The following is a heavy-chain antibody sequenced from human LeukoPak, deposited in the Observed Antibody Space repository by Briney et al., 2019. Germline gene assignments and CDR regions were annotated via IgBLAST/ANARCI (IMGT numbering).Heavy chain of an antibody. D-gene: IGHD3-10*01. CDR2: IYYSGST. Sequence: SETLSLTCPVSGGSITNFYWNWIRQPPGKGWEWIGYIYYSGSTNYNPSLKSRVTISVDTSKSQFSLKLSSVTAADTAVYYCARNYYGSGIFDYWGQGTLVTVSS. CDR3: ARNYYGSGIFDY. J-gene: IGHJ4*02. V-gene: IGHV4-59*01. CDR1: GGSITNFY.